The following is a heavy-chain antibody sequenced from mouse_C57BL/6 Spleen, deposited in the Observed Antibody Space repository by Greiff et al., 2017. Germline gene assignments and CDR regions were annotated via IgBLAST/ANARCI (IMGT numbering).Heavy chain of an antibody. Sequence: DVKLVESGGDLVKPGGSLKLSCAASGFTFSSYGMSWVRQTPDKRLEWVATISSGGSYTYYPDSVKGRFTISRDNAKNTLYLQMSSLKSEDTAMYFCARLEDTGYFDYWGQGTTLTVSS. V-gene: IGHV5-6*02. CDR3: ARLEDTGYFDY. D-gene: IGHD1-1*01. CDR1: GFTFSSYG. CDR2: ISSGGSYT. J-gene: IGHJ2*01.